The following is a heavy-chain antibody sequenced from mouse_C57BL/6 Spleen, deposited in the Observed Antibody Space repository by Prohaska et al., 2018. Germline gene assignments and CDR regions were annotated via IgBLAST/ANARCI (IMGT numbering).Heavy chain of an antibody. CDR1: GYTFTDYE. J-gene: IGHJ2*01. D-gene: IGHD1-1*01. Sequence: QVQLQQSGAELVRPGASVTLSCKASGYTFTDYEMHWVKQTPVHGLEWIGAIDPETGGTAYNQKFKGKAILTADKSSSTAYMELRSLTSEDSAVYYCTRWDGSSWDFDYWGQGTTLTVSS. CDR2: IDPETGGT. CDR3: TRWDGSSWDFDY. V-gene: IGHV1-15*01.